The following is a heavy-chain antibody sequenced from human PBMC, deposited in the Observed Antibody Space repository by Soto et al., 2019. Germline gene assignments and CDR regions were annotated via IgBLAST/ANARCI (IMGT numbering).Heavy chain of an antibody. CDR1: GFTFDDYA. D-gene: IGHD3-10*01. J-gene: IGHJ4*02. CDR3: ANLRLYGSGFDC. V-gene: IGHV3-9*01. Sequence: EVQLVESGGGLVQPGRSLRLSCAASGFTFDDYAIHWVRQAPGRGLEWVAGISWNGASIGYADSVKGRVTISRDNAKNSLHLQMNSLRSEDTALYYCANLRLYGSGFDCWGQGTLVTVSS. CDR2: ISWNGASI.